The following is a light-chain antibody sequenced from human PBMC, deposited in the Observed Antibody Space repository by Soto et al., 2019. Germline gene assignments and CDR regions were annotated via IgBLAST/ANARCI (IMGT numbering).Light chain of an antibody. V-gene: IGLV2-23*01. J-gene: IGLJ3*02. CDR3: CSYAGSSTWV. CDR2: EGT. CDR1: SSDVGSYNL. Sequence: QSALTQPASVSGSPGQSITISSTGTSSDVGSYNLVSWYQQHPDKAPKLMIYEGTKRPSGVSNRFSGSKSGNTASLTISGLQAEDEVDYYCCSYAGSSTWVFGAGTKLTVL.